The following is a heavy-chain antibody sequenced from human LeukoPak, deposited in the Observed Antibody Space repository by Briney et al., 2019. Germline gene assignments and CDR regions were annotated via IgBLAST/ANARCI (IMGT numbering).Heavy chain of an antibody. J-gene: IGHJ4*02. Sequence: GGSLRLSCAATGFTLGNYGMSWARLAPGKGLEWVSALSRIGDTYYADSVKGRFTVSRDNSKNTLYLQMNSLRAEDTAVYYCAKEEADTALVPRFDYWGQGTLVTVSS. CDR2: LSRIGDT. CDR3: AKEEADTALVPRFDY. D-gene: IGHD5-18*01. V-gene: IGHV3-23*01. CDR1: GFTLGNYG.